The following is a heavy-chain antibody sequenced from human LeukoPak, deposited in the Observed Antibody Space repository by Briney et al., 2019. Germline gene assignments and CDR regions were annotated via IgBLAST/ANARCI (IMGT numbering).Heavy chain of an antibody. CDR3: ARGRNCNSDVVFDCFDY. D-gene: IGHD2-21*02. J-gene: IGHJ4*02. V-gene: IGHV1-2*02. Sequence: ASVKVSCTTAGHTVTGFNMNCGRQAPGQGLEWMGWINPNSGDTNYAQKFQGRVTMTRDTSISTAYMELSRLRSDDTAVYYCARGRNCNSDVVFDCFDYWGRGTLVTVSS. CDR1: GHTVTGFN. CDR2: INPNSGDT.